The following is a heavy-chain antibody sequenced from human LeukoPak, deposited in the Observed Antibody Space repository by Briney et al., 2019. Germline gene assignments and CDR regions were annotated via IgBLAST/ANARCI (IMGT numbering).Heavy chain of an antibody. CDR3: ARVRYSSSWRTFDP. J-gene: IGHJ5*02. Sequence: SVKVSCKASGGTFSSYAISWVRQAPEQGLEWMGGIIPIFGTANYAQKFQGRVTITADKSTSTAYMELSSLRSEDTAVYYCARVRYSSSWRTFDPWGQGTLVTVSS. CDR2: IIPIFGTA. V-gene: IGHV1-69*06. CDR1: GGTFSSYA. D-gene: IGHD6-13*01.